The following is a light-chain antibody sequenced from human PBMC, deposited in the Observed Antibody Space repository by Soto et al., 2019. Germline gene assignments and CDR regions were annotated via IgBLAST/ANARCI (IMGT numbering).Light chain of an antibody. J-gene: IGLJ2*01. CDR3: QSYDSSLSGYVV. CDR1: SSNIGAGYD. CDR2: GNS. Sequence: QSVLTQPPSVSGAPGQRVTISCTGSSSNIGAGYDVHWYQQLPGTAPKLLIYGNSNRPSGVPDRFSGSKSGTSASLAITGLQDEDEADYYCQSYDSSLSGYVVFGGGTKVTVL. V-gene: IGLV1-40*01.